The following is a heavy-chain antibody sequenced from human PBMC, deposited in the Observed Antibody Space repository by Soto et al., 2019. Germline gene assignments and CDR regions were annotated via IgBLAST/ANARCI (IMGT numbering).Heavy chain of an antibody. J-gene: IGHJ4*02. D-gene: IGHD3-3*01. Sequence: GGSLRLSCAASGFTFSSYGMHWVRQAPGKGLEWVAVISYDGSNKYYADAVKGRFTISRDNFKNTLYLQMNSLRAEDAAVFYCAKALRLLRSIYYFDYWGQGTLVTVSS. CDR1: GFTFSSYG. CDR3: AKALRLLRSIYYFDY. V-gene: IGHV3-30*18. CDR2: ISYDGSNK.